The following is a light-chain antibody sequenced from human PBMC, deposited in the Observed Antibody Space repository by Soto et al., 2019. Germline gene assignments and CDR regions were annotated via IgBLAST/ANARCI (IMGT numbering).Light chain of an antibody. CDR3: CSYAGSYSEV. CDR1: SSVVGGFNS. V-gene: IGLV2-11*01. J-gene: IGLJ1*01. Sequence: QSALAQPRSVSGSPGQSVTISCTGTSSVVGGFNSVSWYQQHPGKAPKLMIYDVNKRPSGVPDRFSGSKSGSTASLTISGLQAEDEADYYCCSYAGSYSEVFATGTKGTVL. CDR2: DVN.